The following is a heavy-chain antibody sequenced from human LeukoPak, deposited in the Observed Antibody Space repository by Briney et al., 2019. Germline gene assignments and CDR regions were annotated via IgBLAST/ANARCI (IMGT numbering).Heavy chain of an antibody. D-gene: IGHD5-12*01. CDR3: ARGSGYSGYDNDY. Sequence: GGSLRLSCAASGFTFSSYEMNWVRQAPGKGLGWVSYISSSGSTIYYADSVKGRFTISRDNAKNSPYLQMNSLRAEDTAVYYCARGSGYSGYDNDYWGQGTLVTVSS. J-gene: IGHJ4*02. CDR1: GFTFSSYE. V-gene: IGHV3-48*03. CDR2: ISSSGSTI.